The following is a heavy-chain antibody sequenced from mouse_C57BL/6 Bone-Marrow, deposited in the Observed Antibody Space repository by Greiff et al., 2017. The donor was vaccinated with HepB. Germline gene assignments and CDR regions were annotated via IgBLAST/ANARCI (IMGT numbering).Heavy chain of an antibody. CDR1: GYTFTDYY. CDR3: ASMVTTLYYAMDY. V-gene: IGHV1-76*01. CDR2: IYPGSGNT. Sequence: QVQLQQSGAELVRPGASVKLSCKASGYTFTDYYINWVKQRPGQGLEWIARIYPGSGNTYYNEKFKGKATLTAEKSSSTAYMQLSSLTSEDSAVYFCASMVTTLYYAMDYWGQGTSVTVSS. D-gene: IGHD2-2*01. J-gene: IGHJ4*01.